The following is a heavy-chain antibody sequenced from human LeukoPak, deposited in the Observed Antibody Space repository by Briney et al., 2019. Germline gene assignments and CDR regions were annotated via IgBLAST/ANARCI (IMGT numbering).Heavy chain of an antibody. Sequence: PSVTLSLTCTVSGGSISSSSYSWGWIRQPPGKGLEWIGSIYYSGSTYYNSSLKSRVTISVDTSQNQFSLKLSSVTAADTAVYYCARRVNGDAFDIWGQGTMVTVSS. D-gene: IGHD4-23*01. CDR2: IYYSGST. CDR1: GGSISSSSYS. CDR3: ARRVNGDAFDI. V-gene: IGHV4-39*01. J-gene: IGHJ3*02.